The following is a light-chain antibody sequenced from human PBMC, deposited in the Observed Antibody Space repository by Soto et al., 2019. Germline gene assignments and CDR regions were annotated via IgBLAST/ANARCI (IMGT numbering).Light chain of an antibody. V-gene: IGLV1-47*01. CDR2: KND. Sequence: QSVLTQPPSASGTPGQRVTISCTGSSSDIGSNYVYWYQQLPEMAPKHLTYKNDQRPSGISERFSGSKSGNSASLAISGLRTEHEATYYCASWDATLSGRVFGGGTKLTVL. J-gene: IGLJ3*02. CDR1: SSDIGSNY. CDR3: ASWDATLSGRV.